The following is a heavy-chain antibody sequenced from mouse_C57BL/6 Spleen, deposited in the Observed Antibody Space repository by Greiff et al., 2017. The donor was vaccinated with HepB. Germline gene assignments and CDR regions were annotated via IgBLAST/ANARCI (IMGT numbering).Heavy chain of an antibody. CDR1: GYSITSGYY. D-gene: IGHD2-4*01. J-gene: IGHJ2*01. CDR2: ISYDGSN. Sequence: EVHLVESGPGLVKPSQSLSLTCSVTGYSITSGYYWNWIRQFPGNKLEWMGYISYDGSNNYNPSLKNRISITRDTSKNQFFLKLNSVTTEDTATYYCAREGGYYDYDEEDYWGQGTTLTVSS. CDR3: AREGGYYDYDEEDY. V-gene: IGHV3-6*01.